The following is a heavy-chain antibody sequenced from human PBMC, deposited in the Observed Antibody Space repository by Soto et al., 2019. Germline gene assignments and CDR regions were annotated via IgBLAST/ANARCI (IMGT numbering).Heavy chain of an antibody. CDR2: INHSGST. V-gene: IGHV4-34*01. CDR3: ARGPSSPSPGGDY. Sequence: QVQLQQWGAGLLKPSETLSLTCAVYGGSFSGYYWSWIRQPPGKGLEWIGEINHSGSTNYNPSLKSRVTISVDTSKNQFSLKLSSVTAADTAVYYWARGPSSPSPGGDYWGQGTLVTVSS. J-gene: IGHJ4*02. D-gene: IGHD6-13*01. CDR1: GGSFSGYY.